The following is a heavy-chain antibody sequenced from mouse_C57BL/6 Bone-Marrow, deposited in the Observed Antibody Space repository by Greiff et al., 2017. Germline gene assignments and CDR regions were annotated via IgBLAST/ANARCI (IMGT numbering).Heavy chain of an antibody. J-gene: IGHJ3*01. CDR2: IYPGDGDT. CDR1: GYAFSSYW. Sequence: VQLQQSGAELVKPGASVKISCKASGYAFSSYWMNWVKQRPGQGLEWIGQIYPGDGDTNYNGKFKGKATLTADKSSSTAYMQLSSLTSEDSAVYFCAREGLGTWFAYWGQGTLVTVSA. CDR3: AREGLGTWFAY. D-gene: IGHD4-1*01. V-gene: IGHV1-80*01.